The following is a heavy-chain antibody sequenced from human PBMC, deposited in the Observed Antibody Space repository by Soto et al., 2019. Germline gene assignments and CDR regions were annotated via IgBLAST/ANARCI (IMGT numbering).Heavy chain of an antibody. CDR1: GFTFTSSD. CDR3: ARVWGGHLNDNRGGSLFDY. Sequence: GASVKVSCKASGFTFTSSDVQWVRQARGQRLEWIGWIVVGSGNTNYAQKFQERVTITRDTSTSTAYMELSSLRSDDTAVYYCARVWGGHLNDNRGGSLFDYWGQGTLVTVSS. CDR2: IVVGSGNT. J-gene: IGHJ4*02. V-gene: IGHV1-58*01. D-gene: IGHD2-15*01.